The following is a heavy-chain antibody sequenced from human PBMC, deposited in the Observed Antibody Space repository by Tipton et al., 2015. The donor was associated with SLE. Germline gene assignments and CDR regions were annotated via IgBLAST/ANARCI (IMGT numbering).Heavy chain of an antibody. D-gene: IGHD6-19*01. Sequence: TLSLTCNVSGGSISSSSYYWGWIRQPPGKGLEWIGNIYYSGSTYCNPSLKSRVTISVDTSKNQFSLKLNSVTAADTAVFYCARVTGHSSGWYGWVDSWGQGTLVTVSS. CDR1: GGSISSSSYY. CDR2: IYYSGST. J-gene: IGHJ4*02. V-gene: IGHV4-39*07. CDR3: ARVTGHSSGWYGWVDS.